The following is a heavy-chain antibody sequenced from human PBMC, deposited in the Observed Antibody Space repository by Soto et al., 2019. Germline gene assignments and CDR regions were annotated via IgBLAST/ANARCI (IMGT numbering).Heavy chain of an antibody. CDR2: SRNKANSYNP. D-gene: IGHD3-16*01. CDR3: ARDTGGSYDY. J-gene: IGHJ4*02. V-gene: IGHV3-72*01. CDR1: GFSFSDYY. Sequence: EVKLVESGGGLVQPGGSLRLSCAASGFSFSDYYMDWVRQVPGKGLEWVGRSRNKANSYNPEYAPSVKDRFSISRDNSKDSMYMQMNRLKTEDAAVSYCARDTGGSYDYWGQGALVTISS.